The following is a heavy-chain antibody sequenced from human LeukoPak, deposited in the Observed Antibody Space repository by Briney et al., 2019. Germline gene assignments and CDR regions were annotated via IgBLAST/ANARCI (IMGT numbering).Heavy chain of an antibody. V-gene: IGHV1-2*02. CDR3: ARYYYGSGSYQFDY. Sequence: ASVKVSCKASGYTFTGYHMHWVRQAPGQGLEWRGWINPDSGGTDYAQKFQGRVTITADKSTSTAYMELSSLRSEDTAVYYCARYYYGSGSYQFDYWGQGTLVTVSS. D-gene: IGHD3-10*01. CDR2: INPDSGGT. CDR1: GYTFTGYH. J-gene: IGHJ4*02.